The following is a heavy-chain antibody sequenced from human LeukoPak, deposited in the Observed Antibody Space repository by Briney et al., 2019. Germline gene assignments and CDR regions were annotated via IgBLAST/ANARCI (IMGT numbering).Heavy chain of an antibody. D-gene: IGHD3-9*01. CDR1: GFTFSIFE. Sequence: GGSLRLSCAASGFTFSIFEMDWVRHGPGKGLEWVSYISSSGKTIYYADSVKGPFTISRDNAKSSLSLQMNSLRAEDTALYYCARGLRYFDWLPGYWGQGALVTVSS. CDR2: ISSSGKTI. V-gene: IGHV3-48*03. CDR3: ARGLRYFDWLPGY. J-gene: IGHJ4*02.